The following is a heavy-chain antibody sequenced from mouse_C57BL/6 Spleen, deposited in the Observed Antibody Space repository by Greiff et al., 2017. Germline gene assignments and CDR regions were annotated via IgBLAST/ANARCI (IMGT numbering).Heavy chain of an antibody. CDR3: ARNYYYGSSYLDY. V-gene: IGHV5-9*01. CDR1: GFTFSSYT. D-gene: IGHD1-1*01. Sequence: EVQGVESGGGLVKPGGSLKLSCAASGFTFSSYTMSWVRQTPEKRLEWVATISGGGGNTYYPDSVKGRFTISRDNAKNTLYLQMSSLRSEDTALYYCARNYYYGSSYLDYWGQGTTLTVSS. J-gene: IGHJ2*01. CDR2: ISGGGGNT.